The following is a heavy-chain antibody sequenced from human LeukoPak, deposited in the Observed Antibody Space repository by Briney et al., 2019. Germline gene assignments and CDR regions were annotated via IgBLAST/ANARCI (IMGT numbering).Heavy chain of an antibody. D-gene: IGHD6-13*01. CDR2: IHSGGNT. CDR1: GFTVSRNY. CDR3: ARHRRSGSTSYFWN. Sequence: GGSLRLSCAASGFTVSRNYMSWVRQAPGKELAWVSIIHSGGNTCYADSVMGRFTISRDNSNNTLYLQMNKVRAEDSAVYFCARHRRSGSTSYFWNWGQGTLVAVSS. J-gene: IGHJ4*02. V-gene: IGHV3-53*01.